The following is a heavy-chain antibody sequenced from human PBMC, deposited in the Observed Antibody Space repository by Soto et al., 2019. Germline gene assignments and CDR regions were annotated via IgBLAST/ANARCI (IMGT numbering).Heavy chain of an antibody. J-gene: IGHJ4*02. D-gene: IGHD3-22*01. V-gene: IGHV4-59*01. CDR1: GGSISSYY. Sequence: LSETLSLTCIVSGGSISSYYWSWIRQPPGKGLEWIGYIYYSGSTNYNPSLKSRVTMTRDTSISTVYMELSRLKSDDTAIYYCGRGLYYDTSGFYYVAFDYWGLGTLVTVSS. CDR2: IYYSGST. CDR3: GRGLYYDTSGFYYVAFDY.